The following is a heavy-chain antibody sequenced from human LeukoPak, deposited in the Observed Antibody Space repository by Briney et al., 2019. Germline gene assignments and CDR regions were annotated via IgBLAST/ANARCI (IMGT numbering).Heavy chain of an antibody. D-gene: IGHD2-15*01. J-gene: IGHJ4*02. V-gene: IGHV4-39*07. CDR1: GGSISSSSYY. Sequence: SETLSLTCTVSGGSISSSSYYWGWIRQPPGKGLEWIGSIYYSGSTYYNPSLKSRVTISVDTSKNQFSLKLSSVTAADTAVYYCARAVGGRGRYYFDYWGQGTLVTVSS. CDR2: IYYSGST. CDR3: ARAVGGRGRYYFDY.